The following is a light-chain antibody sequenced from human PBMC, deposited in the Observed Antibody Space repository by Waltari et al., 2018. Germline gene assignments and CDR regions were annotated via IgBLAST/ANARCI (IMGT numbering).Light chain of an antibody. Sequence: EIVLTQSPGTLSLSPGERATLSCRASQRVGNNYLTWYQQKPGQAPRLLIYDASTRASGIPDRFSGSGSGTDFTLTISRLEPEYLAVYYCQQYGGSPLYTFGQGTKLEIK. CDR3: QQYGGSPLYT. V-gene: IGKV3-20*01. J-gene: IGKJ2*01. CDR1: QRVGNNY. CDR2: DAS.